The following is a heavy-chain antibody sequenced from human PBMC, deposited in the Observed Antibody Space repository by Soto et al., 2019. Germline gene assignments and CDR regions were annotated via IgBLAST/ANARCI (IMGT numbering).Heavy chain of an antibody. V-gene: IGHV5-10-1*03. CDR3: VRHGNGTPYYFDF. Sequence: EVQLVQSGAEVKKPGESLTISCQGSGYKFIGYWISWVRQMSGKGLEWVGRIDPSDSYTSYSPSFQGHVTISVDKSISTAYLQWRSLQASDTAKYYCVRHGNGTPYYFDFWGRGTLVPVSS. D-gene: IGHD1-1*01. CDR1: GYKFIGYW. CDR2: IDPSDSYT. J-gene: IGHJ4*02.